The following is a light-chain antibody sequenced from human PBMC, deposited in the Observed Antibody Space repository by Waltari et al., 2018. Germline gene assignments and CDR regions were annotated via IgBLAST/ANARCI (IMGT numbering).Light chain of an antibody. CDR3: QAYDRSLSGSV. J-gene: IGLJ2*01. CDR1: SSNTGAGYD. Sequence: QSVLTQPPSVSGAPGQRVTISCTGSSSNTGAGYDVNLYQQLPGTAPKLLIYGNSNRLSGVPDRFSGSKSGASASLAISGLQAEDEAEYYCQAYDRSLSGSVFGGGTKLTVL. CDR2: GNS. V-gene: IGLV1-40*01.